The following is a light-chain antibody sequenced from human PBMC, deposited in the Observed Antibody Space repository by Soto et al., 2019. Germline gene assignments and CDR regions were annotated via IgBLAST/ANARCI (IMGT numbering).Light chain of an antibody. V-gene: IGKV3-20*01. CDR1: QSVSRSS. CDR3: QQYGDSPPT. Sequence: EVVLTQSPGTLSLSPGDRATLSFRASQSVSRSSTAWYQQKPGQPPRLLIYGASNRATGIPDRFSGSGSGTDFTLTISRLEPEDSAMYYCQQYGDSPPTFGQGTRLQIK. CDR2: GAS. J-gene: IGKJ1*01.